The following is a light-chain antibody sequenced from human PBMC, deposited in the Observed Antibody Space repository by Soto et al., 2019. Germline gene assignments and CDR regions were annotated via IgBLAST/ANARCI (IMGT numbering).Light chain of an antibody. V-gene: IGKV3-15*01. CDR2: GAS. CDR1: QSVSSS. Sequence: EIVMTQSPATLSVSPGERATLSCWASQSVSSSLAWYQQKPGQAPRLLIYGASTRATGIPARFSGSGSGTVFTFSISSLQSEDLAVYFCQQYNKWPLSFGGGTKVEI. J-gene: IGKJ4*01. CDR3: QQYNKWPLS.